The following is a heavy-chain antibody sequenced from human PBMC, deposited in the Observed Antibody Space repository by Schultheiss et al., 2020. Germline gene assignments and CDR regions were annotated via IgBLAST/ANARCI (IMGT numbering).Heavy chain of an antibody. V-gene: IGHV4-61*01. Sequence: SETLSLTCTVSGGSISSSSYYWSWIRQPPGKGLEWIGYIYYSGSTNYNPSLKSRVTISVDTSKNQFSLKLSSVTVADTAVYYCARGVRGIIAYYFDSWGQGTLVTVSS. CDR3: ARGVRGIIAYYFDS. D-gene: IGHD3-10*01. CDR2: IYYSGST. CDR1: GGSISSSSYY. J-gene: IGHJ4*02.